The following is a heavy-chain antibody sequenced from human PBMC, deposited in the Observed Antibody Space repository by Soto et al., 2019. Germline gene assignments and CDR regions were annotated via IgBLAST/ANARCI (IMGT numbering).Heavy chain of an antibody. CDR3: ASDIKWIGLNWFDP. CDR2: ICRSSSYI. V-gene: IGHV3-21*01. CDR1: GFNCRSYS. Sequence: GSLSLAGAASGFNCRSYSVNWVRPAPGKGLEWVSSICRSSSYIYYAYAAKGRFTLSRDYATNPRYLQWHSLSAEDPAVYYCASDIKWIGLNWFDPWGQGTLVTVSP. J-gene: IGHJ5*02. D-gene: IGHD5-12*01.